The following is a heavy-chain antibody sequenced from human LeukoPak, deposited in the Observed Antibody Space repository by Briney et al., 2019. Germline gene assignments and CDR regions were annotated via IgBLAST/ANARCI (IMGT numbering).Heavy chain of an antibody. D-gene: IGHD5-12*01. CDR1: GFTISTYW. J-gene: IGHJ4*02. Sequence: GGSLRLSCAASGFTISTYWMSWVRQAPGKGLEWVANTNQEGSEKCYVDSVKGRFTISKDNAKNSLHLQMNSLRAEDTAVYYCARDPKWLDYWGQGTLVTVSS. CDR2: TNQEGSEK. CDR3: ARDPKWLDY. V-gene: IGHV3-7*01.